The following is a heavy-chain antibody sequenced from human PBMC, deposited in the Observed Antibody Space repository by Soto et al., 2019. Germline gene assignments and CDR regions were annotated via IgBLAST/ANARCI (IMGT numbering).Heavy chain of an antibody. CDR1: GFTFSSYA. J-gene: IGHJ6*02. Sequence: GGSLRLSCSASGFTFSSYAMHWVRQAPGKGLEYISAIDNNGGTTYYADSVKGRFSISRDNFKNTLSLQMSSLRPEDTAVYYCVKRIAVYGMDVWGQGTTGTVSS. V-gene: IGHV3-64D*06. CDR2: IDNNGGTT. CDR3: VKRIAVYGMDV. D-gene: IGHD6-19*01.